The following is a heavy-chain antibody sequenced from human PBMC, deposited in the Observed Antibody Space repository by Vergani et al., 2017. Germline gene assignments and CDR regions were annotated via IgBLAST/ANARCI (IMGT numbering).Heavy chain of an antibody. D-gene: IGHD1-26*01. CDR2: IWYDGSNK. CDR1: GFTFSSYG. Sequence: QVQLVESGGGLVKPGRSLRLSCAASGFTFSSYGMHWVRQAPGKGLEWVAVIWYDGSNKYYADSVKGRFTISRDNSKNTLYLQMNSLRAEDTAVYYCARDSRVGDTDAFDIWGQGTMVTVSS. J-gene: IGHJ3*02. CDR3: ARDSRVGDTDAFDI. V-gene: IGHV3-33*01.